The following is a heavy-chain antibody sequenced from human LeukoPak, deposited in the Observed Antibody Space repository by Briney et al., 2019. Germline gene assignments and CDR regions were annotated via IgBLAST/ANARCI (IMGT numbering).Heavy chain of an antibody. Sequence: RSLRLSCTASGFTFGDYAMSWVRQAPGKGLEWVGFIRSKAYVGTTEYAASVKGRFTISRDDSKSIAYLQMNSLTTEDTAVYYCTRDIHFQFYSYYGMDVWGQGTTVTVSS. CDR3: TRDIHFQFYSYYGMDV. D-gene: IGHD3-3*02. CDR1: GFTFGDYA. V-gene: IGHV3-49*04. CDR2: IRSKAYVGTT. J-gene: IGHJ6*02.